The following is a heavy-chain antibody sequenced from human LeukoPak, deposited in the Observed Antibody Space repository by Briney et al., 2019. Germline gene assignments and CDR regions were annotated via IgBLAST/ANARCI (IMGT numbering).Heavy chain of an antibody. V-gene: IGHV3-74*01. D-gene: IGHD3-10*01. CDR2: IDSDGSDT. Sequence: GGSLRLSCAASGFTFVRYWMHWVRQAPGEGLLWVSRIDSDGSDTIYAGSVKGRFTISRDNAKNTLYLQMNSLRADDTAVYYCARGGFHHGFDIWGRGTMVTVSS. CDR1: GFTFVRYW. CDR3: ARGGFHHGFDI. J-gene: IGHJ3*02.